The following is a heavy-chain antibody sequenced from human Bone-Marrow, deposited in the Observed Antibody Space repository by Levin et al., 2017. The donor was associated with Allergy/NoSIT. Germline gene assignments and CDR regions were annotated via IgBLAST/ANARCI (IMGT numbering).Heavy chain of an antibody. V-gene: IGHV3-23*01. D-gene: IGHD6-19*01. J-gene: IGHJ4*02. CDR2: ISGRGGRGEST. Sequence: GGSLRLSCVASGFTFSSHAMSWVRQAPGKGLEWVSGISGRGGRGESTNYADSVKGRFAISRANAENTLYLQMNSLRAEDTAVYYCAKKRSWGSGWYQGRPLDACVIDSWGQGTLVTVSS. CDR1: GFTFSSHA. CDR3: AKKRSWGSGWYQGRPLDACVIDS.